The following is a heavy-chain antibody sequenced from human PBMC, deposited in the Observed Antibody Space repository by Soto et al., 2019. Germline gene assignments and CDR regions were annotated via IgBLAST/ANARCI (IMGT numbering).Heavy chain of an antibody. V-gene: IGHV4-59*01. CDR3: AGQREGEMAAQDAFAI. CDR2: IYYSGST. Sequence: SETLSLTCTVSGGSISSYYWSWIRQPPGKGLEWIGYIYYSGSTNYNPSLKSRVTISVDTSKNQFSLKLSSVTAADTAVYYCAGQREGEMAAQDAFAIWGQGTIVTVSS. CDR1: GGSISSYY. J-gene: IGHJ3*02.